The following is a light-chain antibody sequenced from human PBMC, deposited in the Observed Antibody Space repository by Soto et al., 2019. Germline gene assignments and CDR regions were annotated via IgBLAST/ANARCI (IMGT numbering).Light chain of an antibody. CDR2: AAS. V-gene: IGKV3-20*01. J-gene: IGKJ1*01. Sequence: EIVLTQSPGTLPLSPGERATLSCRASLSVASNYVAWYQQKPGQAPRLLIYAASGRGIGIPDRFSGSGSGTDFTLTISRLEPEDFAVYYCQQYGSAPWTFGQGTKLEIK. CDR3: QQYGSAPWT. CDR1: LSVASNY.